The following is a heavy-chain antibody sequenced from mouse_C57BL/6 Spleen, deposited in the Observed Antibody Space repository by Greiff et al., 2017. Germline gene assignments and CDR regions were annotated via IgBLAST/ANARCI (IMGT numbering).Heavy chain of an antibody. J-gene: IGHJ4*01. D-gene: IGHD1-1*01. CDR1: GYTFTSYW. CDR2: IDPSDSYT. Sequence: QVQLQQPGAELVKPGASVKLSCKASGYTFTSYWMQWVKQRPGQGLEWIGEIDPSDSYTNYNQKFKGKATLTVDTSSSTAYMQLSCLTSEDSAVYYCARPRYYGSSGYAMDYWGQGTSVTVSS. V-gene: IGHV1-50*01. CDR3: ARPRYYGSSGYAMDY.